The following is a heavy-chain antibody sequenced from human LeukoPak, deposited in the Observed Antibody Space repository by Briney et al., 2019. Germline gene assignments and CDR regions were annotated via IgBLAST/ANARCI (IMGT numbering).Heavy chain of an antibody. CDR3: ARRIAVAGGDYGMDV. CDR2: IYPGDSDT. J-gene: IGHJ6*02. V-gene: IGHV5-51*01. Sequence: GESLKISCKGSGYRFSSYWIGWVRQMPGKGLEWMGIIYPGDSDTRYSPSFQGQVTISADKSISTAYLQWSSLKASDTAMYYCARRIAVAGGDYGMDVWGQGTLVTVSS. D-gene: IGHD6-19*01. CDR1: GYRFSSYW.